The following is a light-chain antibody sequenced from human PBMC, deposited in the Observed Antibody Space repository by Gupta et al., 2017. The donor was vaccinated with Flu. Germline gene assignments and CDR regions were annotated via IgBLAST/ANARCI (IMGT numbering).Light chain of an antibody. J-gene: IGKJ4*01. CDR2: LGS. V-gene: IGKV2-28*01. Sequence: DIVMTQFPLSLPVTPGEPASISCRSSQSLLHTNGYNYLDWYLQKPGQSPQLLIHLGSTRASGVPDRFSGSGSGTDFTLKISRVEAEDVGVYYCMQALQTPLTFGGGTKVEIK. CDR3: MQALQTPLT. CDR1: QSLLHTNGYNY.